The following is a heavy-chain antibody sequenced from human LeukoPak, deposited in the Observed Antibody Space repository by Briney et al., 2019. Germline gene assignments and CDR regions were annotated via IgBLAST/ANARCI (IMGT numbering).Heavy chain of an antibody. CDR1: GGSISSGGYY. CDR3: ARDRYYYGMDV. CDR2: IYYSGST. J-gene: IGHJ6*02. Sequence: PSETLSLTCTVSGGSISSGGYYWSWIRQHPGKGLEWIGYIYYSGSTYYNPPLKSRVTISVDTSKNQFSLKLSSVTAADTAVYYCARDRYYYGMDVWGQGTTVTVSS. V-gene: IGHV4-31*03.